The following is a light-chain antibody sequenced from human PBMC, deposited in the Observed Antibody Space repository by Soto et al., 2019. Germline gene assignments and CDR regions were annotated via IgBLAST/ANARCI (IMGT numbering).Light chain of an antibody. CDR2: DVT. CDR1: SGDVGGYDY. V-gene: IGLV2-14*01. Sequence: QSALTQSASVSGSPGQSITISCTGTSGDVGGYDYVSWYQQHPGKAPKLMIYDVTNRPSGVSNRFSGSKSGNTASLTISGLQAEDEADYYFISYASINTYVFGTRTKVTVL. J-gene: IGLJ1*01. CDR3: ISYASINTYV.